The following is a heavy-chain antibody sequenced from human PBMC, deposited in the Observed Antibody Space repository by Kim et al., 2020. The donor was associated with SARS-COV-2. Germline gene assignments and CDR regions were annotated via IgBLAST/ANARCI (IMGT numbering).Heavy chain of an antibody. J-gene: IGHJ4*02. CDR3: ARSWDY. Sequence: PKRGGKNDAQRFQGRVTMTRDTSISTAYMELSRLRSDDTAVYYCARSWDYWGQGTLVTVSS. V-gene: IGHV1-2*02. CDR2: PKRGGK.